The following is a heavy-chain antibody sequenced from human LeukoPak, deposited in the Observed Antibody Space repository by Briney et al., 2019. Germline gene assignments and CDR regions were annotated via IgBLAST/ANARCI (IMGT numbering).Heavy chain of an antibody. Sequence: GGSLRLSCSASGFTFINYWMSWVRQAPGKGPEWVANIKQDGSEKHYVDSVKGRFTISRDNAKNSLYLQMNSLRAEDTALYYCARDPTEGFEELLSPPDYWGQGALVTVSS. V-gene: IGHV3-7*03. CDR3: ARDPTEGFEELLSPPDY. CDR1: GFTFINYW. J-gene: IGHJ4*02. D-gene: IGHD3-10*01. CDR2: IKQDGSEK.